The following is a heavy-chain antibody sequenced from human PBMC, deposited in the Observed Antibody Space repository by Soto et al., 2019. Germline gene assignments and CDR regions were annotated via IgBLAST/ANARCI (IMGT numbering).Heavy chain of an antibody. CDR1: GGSISTVGHY. D-gene: IGHD1-1*01. J-gene: IGHJ4*02. CDR3: ARATGTLRSRNCDY. V-gene: IGHV4-31*03. Sequence: SETLSLTCSVSGGSISTVGHYWTWIRQPPGKGLEWIGSIYHTGSTYYSKSLRSRLTMSVDTSKSQFSLRLSPVTAADTAVYYCARATGTLRSRNCDYWGQGSLVTVSS. CDR2: IYHTGST.